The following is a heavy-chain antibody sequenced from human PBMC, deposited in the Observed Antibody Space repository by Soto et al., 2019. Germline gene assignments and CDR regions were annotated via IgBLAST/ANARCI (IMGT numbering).Heavy chain of an antibody. CDR1: GGSFSGYY. CDR2: INHSGST. D-gene: IGHD6-13*01. CDR3: ARGGSSWSPTKLYYFDY. Sequence: SETLSLTCAVYGGSFSGYYWSWIRQPPGKGLEWIGEINHSGSTNYNPSLKSRVNISVDTSKNQFSLKLSSVTAADTAVYYCARGGSSWSPTKLYYFDYWGQGTLVTVSS. V-gene: IGHV4-34*01. J-gene: IGHJ4*02.